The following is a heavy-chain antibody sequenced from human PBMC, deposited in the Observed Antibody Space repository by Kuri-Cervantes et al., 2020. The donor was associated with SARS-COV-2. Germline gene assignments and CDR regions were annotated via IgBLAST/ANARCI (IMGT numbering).Heavy chain of an antibody. CDR1: GFPFNDYY. Sequence: GGSLRLSCAASGFPFNDYYFTWIRQAPGRGLEWVANIKQDGSETYYVDSVKGRFTISRDNAGNSLYLQMNSLRSEDTAVYYCASASAGSSWGYYYYMDVWGIGTTVTVSS. D-gene: IGHD3-10*01. J-gene: IGHJ6*03. CDR3: ASASAGSSWGYYYYMDV. CDR2: IKQDGSET. V-gene: IGHV3-7*01.